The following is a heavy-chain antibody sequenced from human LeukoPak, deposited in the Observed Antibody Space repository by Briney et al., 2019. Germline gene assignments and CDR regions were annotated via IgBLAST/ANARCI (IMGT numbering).Heavy chain of an antibody. D-gene: IGHD3-3*01. Sequence: SETLSLTCTVSGGSISSSGYYWGWIRQPPGKGLEWIGSIYYSGSTYYNPSLKSRVTISVDTSKNQFSLKLSSVTAADTAVYYCAREGGVLRFLDKRGLFDYWGQGTLVTVSS. CDR1: GGSISSSGYY. J-gene: IGHJ4*02. CDR3: AREGGVLRFLDKRGLFDY. CDR2: IYYSGST. V-gene: IGHV4-39*02.